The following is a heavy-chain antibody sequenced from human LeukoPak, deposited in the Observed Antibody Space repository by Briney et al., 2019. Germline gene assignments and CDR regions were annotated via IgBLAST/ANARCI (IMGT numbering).Heavy chain of an antibody. CDR3: AREGYDSSGYPRLLDY. V-gene: IGHV3-53*04. CDR2: LHAAGGT. J-gene: IGHJ4*02. D-gene: IGHD3-22*01. Sequence: PGGSLRLSCAASGLTVSSNYITWVRQPPGKGLEWVSVLHAAGGTYYADSVKGRFTISRHISKNTVYLQMNSLGAEDTAVYYCAREGYDSSGYPRLLDYWGRGTLVTVSS. CDR1: GLTVSSNY.